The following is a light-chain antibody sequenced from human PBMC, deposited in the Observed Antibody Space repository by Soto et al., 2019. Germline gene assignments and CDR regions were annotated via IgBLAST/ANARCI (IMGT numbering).Light chain of an antibody. CDR2: DVS. V-gene: IGLV2-14*01. Sequence: QSALTQPASVSGSPGQSITISCTGTSSDVGGYNYVSWYQQHPGKAPKLMIYDVSNRPSGVSNRFSGSKSGNTASLTISGLQAEDEADYYCQAYDNSLSVPYVFGTGTKLTVL. J-gene: IGLJ1*01. CDR3: QAYDNSLSVPYV. CDR1: SSDVGGYNY.